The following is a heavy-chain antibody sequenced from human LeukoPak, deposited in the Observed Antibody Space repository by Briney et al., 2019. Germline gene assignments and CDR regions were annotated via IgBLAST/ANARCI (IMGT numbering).Heavy chain of an antibody. D-gene: IGHD4-17*01. CDR3: ARGGGYGDYESLSSDY. Sequence: GGSLRLSCAASGFTVSSNYMSWVRQAPGKGLEWVSVIYSGGSTYYADSVKGRFTISRDNSKNTLYLQMNSLRAEDTAVYYCARGGGYGDYESLSSDYWGQGTLVTVSS. J-gene: IGHJ4*02. CDR1: GFTVSSNY. V-gene: IGHV3-66*01. CDR2: IYSGGST.